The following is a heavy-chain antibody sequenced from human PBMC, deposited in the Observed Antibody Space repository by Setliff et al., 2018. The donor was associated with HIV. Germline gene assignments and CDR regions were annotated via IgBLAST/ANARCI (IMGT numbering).Heavy chain of an antibody. D-gene: IGHD3-22*01. V-gene: IGHV4-61*02. CDR3: AREGGLDYYDSSGHYSY. CDR1: GGSISSGSYY. J-gene: IGHJ4*02. Sequence: SETLSLTCNVSGGSISSGSYYWSWIRQPAGKGLEWIGRIYTSGSTNYNPSLKSRVTMSVDTSKNQFSLKLSSVTAADTAVYYCAREGGLDYYDSSGHYSYWGQGTLVTVSS. CDR2: IYTSGST.